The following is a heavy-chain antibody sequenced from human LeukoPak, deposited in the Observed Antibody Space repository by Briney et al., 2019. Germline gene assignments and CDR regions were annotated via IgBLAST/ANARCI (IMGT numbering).Heavy chain of an antibody. D-gene: IGHD3-3*01. CDR3: ARGFSAFWSGLSPNY. CDR1: GYTFTGYY. V-gene: IGHV1-2*02. CDR2: INPNSGGT. J-gene: IGHJ4*02. Sequence: GASVKVSCKASGYTFTGYYMHWVRQAPGQGLEWIGWINPNSGGTNYAQKFQGRVTMTRDTSISTAYMELSRLRSDDTAVYYCARGFSAFWSGLSPNYWGQGTLVTVSS.